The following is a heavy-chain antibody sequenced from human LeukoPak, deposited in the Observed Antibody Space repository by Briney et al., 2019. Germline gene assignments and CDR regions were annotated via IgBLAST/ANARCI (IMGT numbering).Heavy chain of an antibody. CDR1: GGSISSSSYY. V-gene: IGHV4-39*01. Sequence: SETLSLTCTVSGGSISSSSYYWGWIRQPPGQGLEWIGSIYYSGSTYYNPSLKSRVTISVDTSKNQFSLKLSSVTAADTAVYYCARSVEAAGTLFDYWGQGTLVTVSS. CDR3: ARSVEAAGTLFDY. CDR2: IYYSGST. J-gene: IGHJ4*02. D-gene: IGHD6-13*01.